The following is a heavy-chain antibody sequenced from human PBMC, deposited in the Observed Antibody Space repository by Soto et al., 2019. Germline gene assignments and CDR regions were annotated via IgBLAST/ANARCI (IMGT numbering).Heavy chain of an antibody. CDR3: ESNARGITMIIQH. J-gene: IGHJ1*01. CDR2: IIPIFGTA. CDR1: GGTFSSYA. Sequence: SVKVSCKASGGTFSSYAISWVRQAPGQGLEWMGGIIPIFGTANYAQKFQGRVTITADESTSTAYMELSSLRSEDTAVYYCESNARGITMIIQHWGQGTLVTVSS. D-gene: IGHD3-22*01. V-gene: IGHV1-69*13.